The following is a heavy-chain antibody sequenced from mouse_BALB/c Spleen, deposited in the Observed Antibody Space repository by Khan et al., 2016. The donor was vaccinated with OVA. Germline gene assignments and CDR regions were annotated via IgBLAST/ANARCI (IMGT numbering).Heavy chain of an antibody. D-gene: IGHD4-1*01. J-gene: IGHJ3*01. V-gene: IGHV5-6*02. CDR1: GFTFSSYG. CDR3: ASHLTGSFAY. CDR2: ISSAGTYT. Sequence: DVKLVESGGDLVKPGGSPKLSCAASGFTFSSYGMSWVRQTPDKRLEWVATISSAGTYTYYPDSVKGRFTISRNNAKNTLYLQMSSLKSEDTAMYYCASHLTGSFAYWGQGTLVTVSA.